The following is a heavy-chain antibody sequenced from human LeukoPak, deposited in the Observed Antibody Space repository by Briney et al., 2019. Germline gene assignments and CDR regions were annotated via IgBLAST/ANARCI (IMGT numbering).Heavy chain of an antibody. J-gene: IGHJ4*02. CDR3: AGTWSFDY. D-gene: IGHD2-15*01. V-gene: IGHV3-74*01. Sequence: GSLRLSCAVSGFTFSNEWMHWVRQAPGKGLLWVSRISGDGTTTNYADSVKGRFTISRDNAKNMLYLQMDSLRAEDTAVYYCAGTWSFDYWGQGTLVTVSS. CDR1: GFTFSNEW. CDR2: ISGDGTTT.